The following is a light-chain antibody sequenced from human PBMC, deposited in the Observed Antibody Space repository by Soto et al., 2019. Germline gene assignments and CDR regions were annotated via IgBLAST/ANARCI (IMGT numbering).Light chain of an antibody. CDR1: SSDVGGYNY. J-gene: IGLJ2*01. CDR3: SSYTSSSTL. CDR2: DVS. Sequence: QSALTQPASVSGSPGQSITISCTGTSSDVGGYNYVSWYQQHSGKAPKLMIYDVSDRSSGVSNRFSGSKSGNTASLTISGLQAEDEADYYCSSYTSSSTLFGGGTKLTVL. V-gene: IGLV2-14*01.